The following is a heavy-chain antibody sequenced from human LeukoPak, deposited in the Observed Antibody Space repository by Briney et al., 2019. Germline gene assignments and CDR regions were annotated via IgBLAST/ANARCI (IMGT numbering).Heavy chain of an antibody. J-gene: IGHJ6*03. D-gene: IGHD1-14*01. V-gene: IGHV3-33*01. CDR1: GFNRINNG. CDR2: LLYDGNTK. CDR3: ARDHRPEIQYYYMDV. Sequence: PSGSLILTCAAAGFNRINNGMHWVRQAPARGLEGVAALLYDGNTKHYADSVKGRFTISRDISKTTFYLQMNSLTAEETAVYYCARDHRPEIQYYYMDVWGKGTTVAVSS.